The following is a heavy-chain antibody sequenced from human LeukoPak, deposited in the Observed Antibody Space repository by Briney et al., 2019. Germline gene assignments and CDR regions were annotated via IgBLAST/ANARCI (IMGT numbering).Heavy chain of an antibody. J-gene: IGHJ4*02. CDR3: ASAVPAAIVSRLDY. D-gene: IGHD2-2*01. V-gene: IGHV1-3*01. CDR1: GYTFTSYV. CDR2: INAGNGNT. Sequence: GASVKVSCKASGYTFTSYVMHWVRQAPGQRLEWMGWINAGNGNTKYSQKFQGRVTITRDTSASTAYMELSSLRSEDTAVYYCASAVPAAIVSRLDYWGQGTLVTVSS.